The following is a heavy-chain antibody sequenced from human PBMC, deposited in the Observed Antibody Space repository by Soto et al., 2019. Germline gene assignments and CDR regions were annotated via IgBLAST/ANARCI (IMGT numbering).Heavy chain of an antibody. CDR1: GAFVSSTGYY. CDR2: IDYSGSS. V-gene: IGHV4-31*03. J-gene: IGHJ4*02. CDR3: ARVQRFCPAR. D-gene: IGHD3-3*01. Sequence: QVQLQESGPGLVKPSQTLSLTCTVSGAFVSSTGYYWSWIRQHPGKGLEWLGYIDYSGSSYYNPSLKSGLSLSVDTSKDQFSLKLTSVTAADTATYYCARVQRFCPARWGQGTLVTVSS.